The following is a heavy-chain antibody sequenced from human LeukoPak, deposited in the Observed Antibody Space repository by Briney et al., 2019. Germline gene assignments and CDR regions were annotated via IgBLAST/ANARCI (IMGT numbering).Heavy chain of an antibody. CDR3: AKSLGYCSGGSCYGVDY. J-gene: IGHJ4*02. V-gene: IGHV3-23*01. CDR1: GFTFSTYT. CDR2: ISGSGGST. D-gene: IGHD2-15*01. Sequence: GGSLTLSCVASGFTFSTYTMHWVRQSPGKGLEWVSAISGSGGSTYYADSVKGRFTISRDNSKNTLYLQMNSLRAEDTAVYYCAKSLGYCSGGSCYGVDYWGQGTLVTVSS.